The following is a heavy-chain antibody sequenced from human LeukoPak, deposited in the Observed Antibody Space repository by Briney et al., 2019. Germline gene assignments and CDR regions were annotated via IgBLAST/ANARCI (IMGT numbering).Heavy chain of an antibody. J-gene: IGHJ4*02. CDR1: GGSFSGYY. CDR2: INHSGSP. V-gene: IGHV4-34*01. CDR3: ARSPYV. D-gene: IGHD2-8*01. Sequence: SETLSLTCAVYGGSFSGYYWSWIRQPPGKGLEWIGEINHSGSPNYNPSLKSRVTISVDTSKNQFSLKLSSVTAADTAVYYCARSPYVWGQGTLVIVSS.